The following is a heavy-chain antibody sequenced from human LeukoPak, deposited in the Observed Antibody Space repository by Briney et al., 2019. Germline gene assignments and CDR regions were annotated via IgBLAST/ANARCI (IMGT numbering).Heavy chain of an antibody. CDR2: ISSSSTYI. Sequence: GGSLRLSCVASGFPFRSFSMNWVRQAPGKGLEWVSSISSSSTYIYYADSVKGRFTISRDNAKNSLYLQMNGLRDEDTAAYYCARSQGIAAAGHYYYYGMDVWGQGTTVTVSS. CDR3: ARSQGIAAAGHYYYYGMDV. J-gene: IGHJ6*02. V-gene: IGHV3-21*01. CDR1: GFPFRSFS. D-gene: IGHD6-13*01.